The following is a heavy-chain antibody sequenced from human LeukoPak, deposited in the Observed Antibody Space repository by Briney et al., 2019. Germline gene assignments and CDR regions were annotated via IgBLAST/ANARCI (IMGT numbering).Heavy chain of an antibody. Sequence: GGSLRLSCAASGFTFSSYSFNWVRQAPGKGLEWVSYISRTTSYADSVKGRFTISRDNAKSSLYLQMNSLRAEDTAVHYCARDTDYAFDVWGQGTMVTVSS. J-gene: IGHJ3*01. CDR1: GFTFSSYS. CDR3: ARDTDYAFDV. CDR2: ISRTT. V-gene: IGHV3-48*01.